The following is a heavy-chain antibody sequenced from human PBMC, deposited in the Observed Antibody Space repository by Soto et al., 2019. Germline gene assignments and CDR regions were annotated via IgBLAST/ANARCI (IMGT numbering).Heavy chain of an antibody. J-gene: IGHJ3*02. V-gene: IGHV3-20*04. CDR3: ARADCSSTSCYLDAFDI. D-gene: IGHD2-2*01. CDR1: GFTFDDYG. CDR2: INWNGGST. Sequence: GSLRLSCAASGFTFDDYGMSWVRQAPGKGLEWVSGINWNGGSTGYADSVKGRFTISRDNAKNSLYLQMNSLRAEDTALYYCARADCSSTSCYLDAFDIWGQGTMVTVS.